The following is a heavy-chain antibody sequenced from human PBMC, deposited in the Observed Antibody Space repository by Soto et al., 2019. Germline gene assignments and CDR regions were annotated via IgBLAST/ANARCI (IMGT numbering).Heavy chain of an antibody. D-gene: IGHD4-17*01. CDR3: ARSPEATVTAFDY. V-gene: IGHV4-31*03. Sequence: QVQLQESGPGLVKPSQTLSLTCTVSGGSISSGGYYWSWIRQHPGKGLEWIGYIYYSGSTYYNPSLKSRVTISGDTSKNQFSLKLSSVTAADTAVYDCARSPEATVTAFDYWGQGTLVTVSS. CDR1: GGSISSGGYY. CDR2: IYYSGST. J-gene: IGHJ4*02.